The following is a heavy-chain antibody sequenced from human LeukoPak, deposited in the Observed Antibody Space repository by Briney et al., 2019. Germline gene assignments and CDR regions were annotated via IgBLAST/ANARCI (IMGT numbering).Heavy chain of an antibody. J-gene: IGHJ4*02. CDR2: IYYSGST. Sequence: PSETLSLTCTVSGGSISSYYWSWIRQPPGKGLEWIGYIYYSGSTYYNPSLKSRVTISVDTSKNQFSLKLSSVTAADTAVYYCASWGNGDYEFDYWGQGTLVTVSS. CDR3: ASWGNGDYEFDY. V-gene: IGHV4-59*06. CDR1: GGSISSYY. D-gene: IGHD4-17*01.